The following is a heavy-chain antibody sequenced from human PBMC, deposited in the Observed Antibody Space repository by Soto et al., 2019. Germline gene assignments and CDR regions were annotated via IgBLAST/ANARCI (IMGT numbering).Heavy chain of an antibody. Sequence: SVKVSCKASGGTFSSYAISWVRQAPGQGLEWMGGIIPIFGTANYAQKFQGRVTITADESTSTAYMELSSLRSEDTAVYYCARGPLLRFLEWYVDYWGQGTLVTVSS. CDR3: ARGPLLRFLEWYVDY. V-gene: IGHV1-69*13. J-gene: IGHJ4*02. CDR1: GGTFSSYA. CDR2: IIPIFGTA. D-gene: IGHD3-3*01.